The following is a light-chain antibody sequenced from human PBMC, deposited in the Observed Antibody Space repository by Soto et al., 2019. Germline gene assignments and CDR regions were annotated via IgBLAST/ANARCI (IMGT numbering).Light chain of an antibody. V-gene: IGLV2-14*01. J-gene: IGLJ3*02. CDR2: EVS. CDR1: GPDVGGYNY. Sequence: QSALTQPASVSGSPGQSITLSCTGSGPDVGGYNYVSWYQQYPGEAPKLLIFEVSNRPSGVSDRFSASKSGNTASLIISGLQAEDEAVYDCSSYAGSTFWVFGGGTKVTVL. CDR3: SSYAGSTFWV.